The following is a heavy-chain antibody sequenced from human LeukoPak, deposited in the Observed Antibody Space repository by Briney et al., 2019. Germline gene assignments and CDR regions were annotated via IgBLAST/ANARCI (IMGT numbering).Heavy chain of an antibody. D-gene: IGHD2-21*02. V-gene: IGHV3-21*01. CDR2: ISGSGDFI. J-gene: IGHJ4*02. Sequence: PGGSLRLSCEVSGSSFSSYGMIWVRQAPGKGLEWVSSISGSGDFIYYADSVKGRFTISKDNAKNSVHLQMNSLRAEDTAVYYCARDSEAYCGGDCFFYFDYWGQGTLVTVSS. CDR1: GSSFSSYG. CDR3: ARDSEAYCGGDCFFYFDY.